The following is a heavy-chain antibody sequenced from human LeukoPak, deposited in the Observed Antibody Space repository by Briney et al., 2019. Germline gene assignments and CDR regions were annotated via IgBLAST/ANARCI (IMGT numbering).Heavy chain of an antibody. D-gene: IGHD7-27*01. J-gene: IGHJ4*02. Sequence: GSLRLSCAASGFTFSSYSMNWVRQAPGKGLEWVSSISSSSSYIYYADSVKGRFTISRDNAKNSLYLQMNSPTAEDTATYYCAKDGNWARFEDWGQGTLVTVSS. CDR3: AKDGNWARFED. CDR1: GFTFSSYS. V-gene: IGHV3-21*04. CDR2: ISSSSSYI.